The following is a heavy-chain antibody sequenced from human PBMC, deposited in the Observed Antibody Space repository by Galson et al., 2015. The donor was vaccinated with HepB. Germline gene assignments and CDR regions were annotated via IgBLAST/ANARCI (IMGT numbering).Heavy chain of an antibody. CDR3: ARVAHADYGDHAHFDY. CDR2: ISSNTIYT. Sequence: SLRLSCAASGFTFSDYYMTWIRQAPGKGLEWLSYISSNTIYTNYADSVKGRFSISRDHVKNSAYLQMNSLRAEDTALYYCARVAHADYGDHAHFDYWGPGTLVTVSS. J-gene: IGHJ4*02. V-gene: IGHV3-11*06. D-gene: IGHD4/OR15-4a*01. CDR1: GFTFSDYY.